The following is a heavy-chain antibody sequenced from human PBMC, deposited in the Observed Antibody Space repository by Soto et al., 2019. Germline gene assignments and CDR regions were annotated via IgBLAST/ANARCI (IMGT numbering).Heavy chain of an antibody. J-gene: IGHJ2*01. D-gene: IGHD6-19*01. CDR2: IHYSGST. CDR3: ARDRDSGWTVPSWYFDL. Sequence: QVQLQESGPGLVKPSQTLSLTCTVSGGSISSGGYYWSWIRQHPGKGLEWIGYIHYSGSTYYNPSLKSRFTISVDTSKNQFSLKLSSVTAADTAVYYCARDRDSGWTVPSWYFDLWGRGTLVTVSS. CDR1: GGSISSGGYY. V-gene: IGHV4-31*03.